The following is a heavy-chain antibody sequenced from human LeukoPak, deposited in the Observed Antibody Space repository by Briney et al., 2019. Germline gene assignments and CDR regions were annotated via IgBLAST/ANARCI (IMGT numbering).Heavy chain of an antibody. J-gene: IGHJ6*03. V-gene: IGHV4-34*01. CDR1: GGSFSGYY. Sequence: SETLSLTCAVYGGSFSGYYWSWIRQPPGKGLEWIGEINHSGSTNYNPSLKSRVTISVDTSKNQFSLKLSSVTAADTAVYYCARGTTPQRWLQFHYYYYMDVRGKGTTVTISS. D-gene: IGHD5-24*01. CDR2: INHSGST. CDR3: ARGTTPQRWLQFHYYYYMDV.